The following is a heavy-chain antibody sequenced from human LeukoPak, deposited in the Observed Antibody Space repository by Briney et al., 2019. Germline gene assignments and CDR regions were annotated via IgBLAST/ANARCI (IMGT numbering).Heavy chain of an antibody. J-gene: IGHJ5*02. V-gene: IGHV4-59*01. D-gene: IGHD5-24*01. CDR3: VRGKNGYNP. Sequence: SETLSLTCTVSGGSISDYYWSWIRQPPGKGLEWIGYMHHNGEIEYNPSLKSRVTISMDTAKNQLSLKVGSVIAADTATYYCVRGKNGYNPWGQGTLVTVSS. CDR2: MHHNGEI. CDR1: GGSISDYY.